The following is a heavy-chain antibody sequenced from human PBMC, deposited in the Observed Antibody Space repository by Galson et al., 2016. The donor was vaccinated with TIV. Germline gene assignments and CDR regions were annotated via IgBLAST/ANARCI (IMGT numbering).Heavy chain of an antibody. D-gene: IGHD2-21*01. CDR2: ISGSGGIT. CDR1: GFTFDFYA. V-gene: IGHV3-23*01. J-gene: IGHJ3*01. CDR3: AKRKNYGGDAFED. Sequence: SLRLSCAASGFTFDFYAMSWVRQAPGQGLEWVSGISGSGGITYFADSVKGRFTISRDNSRNTLFLQMHSLRVEDTAVYYCAKRKNYGGDAFEDWGQGTTVVVSS.